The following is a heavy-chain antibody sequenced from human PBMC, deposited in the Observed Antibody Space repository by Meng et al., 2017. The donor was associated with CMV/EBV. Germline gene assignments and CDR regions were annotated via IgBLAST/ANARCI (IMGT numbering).Heavy chain of an antibody. J-gene: IGHJ4*02. D-gene: IGHD2-8*01. V-gene: IGHV3-43*01. CDR2: ISWDCGST. Sequence: GESLKISCAASGFPFHDYPMLWVRQAPGKGLDWVSLISWDCGSTYYADTVKGRFTISRDNSKNSLYLQMNSLRTEDTALYYCAKDVGYCTNGVCYTDYFDYWGQGTLVTVSS. CDR3: AKDVGYCTNGVCYTDYFDY. CDR1: GFPFHDYP.